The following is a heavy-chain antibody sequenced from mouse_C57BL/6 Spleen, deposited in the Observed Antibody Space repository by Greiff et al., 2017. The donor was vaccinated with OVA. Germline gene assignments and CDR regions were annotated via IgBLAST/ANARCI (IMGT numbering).Heavy chain of an antibody. CDR2: IYPGNGDT. Sequence: VQLKESGTVLARPGASVKMFCKTSGYTFTSYWMHWVKQRPGQGLEWIGAIYPGNGDTSYNQKFKGKAKLTAVTSASTAYMELSSLTNEDSAVYYCTRGGYDGYYSAWFAYWGQGTTLTVSS. CDR3: TRGGYDGYYSAWFAY. V-gene: IGHV1-5*01. CDR1: GYTFTSYW. D-gene: IGHD2-3*01. J-gene: IGHJ2*01.